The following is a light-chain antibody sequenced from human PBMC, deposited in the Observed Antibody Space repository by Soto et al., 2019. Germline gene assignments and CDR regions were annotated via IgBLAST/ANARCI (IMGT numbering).Light chain of an antibody. J-gene: IGKJ4*01. CDR1: QSVLYSSNNKNY. CDR2: WAS. Sequence: DIVMTQSPDSLAASLGERATINCKSSQSVLYSSNNKNYLAWYQQKPGQPPKLLIYWASTRESVVPDRFSGSGSGVDFTLIISILHADDGAVYYCQQYYSTPFTFGGGTKVEIK. V-gene: IGKV4-1*01. CDR3: QQYYSTPFT.